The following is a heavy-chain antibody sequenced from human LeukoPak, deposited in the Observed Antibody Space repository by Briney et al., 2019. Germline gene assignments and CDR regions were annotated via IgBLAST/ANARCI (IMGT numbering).Heavy chain of an antibody. J-gene: IGHJ4*02. V-gene: IGHV3-21*01. CDR1: GFTFSSYS. D-gene: IGHD2/OR15-2a*01. Sequence: GGSLRLSCAPSGFTFSSYSMNWVRQAPGKGLEWVSSISSSSSYIYYADSVKGRFTISRDNAKNSLYLQMNSLRAEDTAVYYCARATFPEYYFDYWGQGTLVTVSS. CDR2: ISSSSSYI. CDR3: ARATFPEYYFDY.